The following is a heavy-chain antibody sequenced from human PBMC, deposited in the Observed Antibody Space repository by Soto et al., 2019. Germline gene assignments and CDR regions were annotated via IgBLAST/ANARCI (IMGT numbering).Heavy chain of an antibody. Sequence: SETLSLTCAVYGGSFSGYDWSWIRQPPGKGLEWIGEINHSGSTNYNPSLKSRVTISVDTSKNQFSLKLSSVTAADTAVYYCARGTIYRALNPYFDYWGQGTLVTVSS. CDR3: ARGTIYRALNPYFDY. J-gene: IGHJ4*02. CDR1: GGSFSGYD. V-gene: IGHV4-34*01. CDR2: INHSGST. D-gene: IGHD3-10*01.